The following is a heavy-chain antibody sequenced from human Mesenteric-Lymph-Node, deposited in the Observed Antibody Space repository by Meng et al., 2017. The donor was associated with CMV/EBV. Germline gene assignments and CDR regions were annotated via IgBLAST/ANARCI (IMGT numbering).Heavy chain of an antibody. J-gene: IGHJ4*02. V-gene: IGHV3-21*04. CDR1: GFTFSSYS. Sequence: GESLKISCAASGFTFSSYSMNWVRQAPGKGLEWVSSISSSSSYIYYADSVKGRFTISRDNAKNSLYLQMNSLRDEDTAVYYCVKDITMDYYDTSGYEWGQGTLVTVSS. CDR3: VKDITMDYYDTSGYE. D-gene: IGHD3-22*01. CDR2: ISSSSSYI.